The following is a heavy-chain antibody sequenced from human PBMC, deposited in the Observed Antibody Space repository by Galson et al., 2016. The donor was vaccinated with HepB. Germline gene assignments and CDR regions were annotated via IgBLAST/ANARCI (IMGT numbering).Heavy chain of an antibody. CDR3: ARQSRYLWEPGDY. CDR2: IIPIFGTS. J-gene: IGHJ4*02. CDR1: GGTFTSYA. D-gene: IGHD1-26*01. V-gene: IGHV1-69*13. Sequence: SVKVSCKASGGTFTSYAISWVRQAPGQGLEWMGGIIPIFGTSSYAQKFQGRVTITADESTSTAYMELSSLRSEDTAVYYCARQSRYLWEPGDYWGQGTLVTVFS.